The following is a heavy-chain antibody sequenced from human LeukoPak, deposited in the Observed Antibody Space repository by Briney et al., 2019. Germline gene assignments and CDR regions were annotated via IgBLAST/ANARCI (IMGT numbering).Heavy chain of an antibody. CDR3: AREFGQGSSLPYFDQ. CDR2: IHHSGST. Sequence: SETLSLTCTVSGGSISSGDYYWSWIRQPPGKGLEWVGEIHHSGSTNYNPSLKSRVTISVDKSKNQFSLRLNSVTAADTAVYYCAREFGQGSSLPYFDQWGQGTLVTVSS. D-gene: IGHD3-16*01. J-gene: IGHJ4*02. CDR1: GGSISSGDYY. V-gene: IGHV4-30-4*01.